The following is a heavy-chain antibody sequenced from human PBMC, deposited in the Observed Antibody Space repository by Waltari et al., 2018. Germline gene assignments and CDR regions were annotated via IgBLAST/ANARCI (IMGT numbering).Heavy chain of an antibody. D-gene: IGHD3-22*01. CDR2: IYYSGST. CDR3: ARLYDSSGYYYAGLSDSDI. J-gene: IGHJ3*02. Sequence: QLQLQESGPGLVKPSETLSLTCTVSGGSISSSSYYWGWIRQPPGKGLEWIGSIYYSGSTNYNPSLKSRVTISVDTSKNQFSLKLSSVTAADTAVYYCARLYDSSGYYYAGLSDSDIWGQGTMVTVSS. V-gene: IGHV4-39*07. CDR1: GGSISSSSYY.